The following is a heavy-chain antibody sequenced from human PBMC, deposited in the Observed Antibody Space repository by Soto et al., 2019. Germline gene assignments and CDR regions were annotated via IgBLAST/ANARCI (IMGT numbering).Heavy chain of an antibody. Sequence: ASVKVSCKTPDDTFTSYGITWVRQAPGRGLEWVGWLSVYYGKTQIAQKFQGRVTLTEDTSTDTAYMELSSLRSEDTAVYYCATLYLPIVPAAIYADYWGQGTLVTVSS. CDR2: LSVYYGKT. CDR3: ATLYLPIVPAAIYADY. CDR1: DDTFTSYG. V-gene: IGHV1-18*04. J-gene: IGHJ4*02. D-gene: IGHD2-2*01.